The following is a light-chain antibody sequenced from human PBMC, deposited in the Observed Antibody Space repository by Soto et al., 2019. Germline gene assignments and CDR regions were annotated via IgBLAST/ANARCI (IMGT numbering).Light chain of an antibody. V-gene: IGLV1-51*02. CDR1: SSNIGNNY. CDR2: GND. Sequence: QSALTQPPSVSAAPGQKVTISCSGSSSNIGNNYVSWYQQLPGTAPKLLIYGNDKRPSGIPDRFSGSKSGTSAALGITGLQTGDEADYYCGTWDNSLGVLYVFGTGTKVTVL. CDR3: GTWDNSLGVLYV. J-gene: IGLJ1*01.